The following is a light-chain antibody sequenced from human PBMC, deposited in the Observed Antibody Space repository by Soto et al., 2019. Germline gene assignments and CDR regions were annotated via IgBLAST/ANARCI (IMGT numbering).Light chain of an antibody. V-gene: IGKV3-15*01. CDR3: RQYYNWPRP. CDR1: QSLRSS. J-gene: IGKJ1*01. CDR2: DAS. Sequence: ETMMTQSPDTLSVSLGERATLSCRASQSLRSSLAWYQQKPGQAPRLLIYDASTRATGIPARFSGSGSGTVFTLTIGGLQSVDFAVYYCRQYYNWPRPFSQGTVVDIK.